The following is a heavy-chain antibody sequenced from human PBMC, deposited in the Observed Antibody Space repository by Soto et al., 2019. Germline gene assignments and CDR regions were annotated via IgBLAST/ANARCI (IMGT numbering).Heavy chain of an antibody. D-gene: IGHD1-7*01. V-gene: IGHV4-4*09. Sequence: SETLSLTCTVSGGSISSYYWTWVRQPPGQGLEWIGEIYRTGSTNYNPSLKSRVTISLDKSENQFSLKVTSLTAADTAVYYCASRDPGTSVDYWGQGTLVTVSS. CDR2: IYRTGST. CDR1: GGSISSYY. CDR3: ASRDPGTSVDY. J-gene: IGHJ4*02.